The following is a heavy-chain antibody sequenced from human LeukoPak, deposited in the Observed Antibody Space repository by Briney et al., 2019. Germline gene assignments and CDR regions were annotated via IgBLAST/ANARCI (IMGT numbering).Heavy chain of an antibody. CDR3: ARIPYGGFDY. CDR2: VSYSGST. V-gene: IGHV4-59*01. Sequence: PSETLSLTCTVSGGSISGFSWSWIPQPPGKGLEWIGFVSYSGSTNYNPSLKSRVTISLDTSKNQFSLNLTSVTAADTAVYYCARIPYGGFDYWGQGTLVTVSS. D-gene: IGHD4-23*01. CDR1: GGSISGFS. J-gene: IGHJ4*02.